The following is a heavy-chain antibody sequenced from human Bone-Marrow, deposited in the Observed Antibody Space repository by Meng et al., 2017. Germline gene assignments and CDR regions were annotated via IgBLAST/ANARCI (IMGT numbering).Heavy chain of an antibody. D-gene: IGHD6-19*01. J-gene: IGHJ4*03. CDR3: ARESCLVSG. V-gene: IGHV3-21*01. CDR1: GFTFSIYY. Sequence: GGSLRLSCAASGFTFSIYYMSWVRQAPGKGLEWVSSIRRGSSERYYADSVKGRFTISRDNAKNSLYLQMNGLRVEDTAVYYCARESCLVSGWGQGTLVTVSS. CDR2: IRRGSSER.